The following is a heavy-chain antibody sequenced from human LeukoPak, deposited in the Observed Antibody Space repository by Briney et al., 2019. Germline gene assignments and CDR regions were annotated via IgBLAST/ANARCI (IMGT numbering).Heavy chain of an antibody. CDR2: IYHSGST. CDR3: ARGDVDTAMVSFDY. V-gene: IGHV4-38-2*02. J-gene: IGHJ4*02. Sequence: SETLSLTCTVSGYSISSNYYWGWIRQPPGKGLEWIGSIYHSGSTYYNPSLKSRVTISVDTSKNQFSLKLSSVTAADTAVYYCARGDVDTAMVSFDYWGQGTLVTVSS. CDR1: GYSISSNYY. D-gene: IGHD5-18*01.